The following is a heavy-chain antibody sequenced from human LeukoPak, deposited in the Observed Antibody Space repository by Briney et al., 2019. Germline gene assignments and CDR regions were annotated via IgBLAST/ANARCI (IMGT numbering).Heavy chain of an antibody. V-gene: IGHV4-34*01. CDR3: VRNFDY. CDR2: INQSGRA. CDR1: GGSFSGHY. J-gene: IGHJ4*02. Sequence: SETLSLTCVVYGGSFSGHYWSWIRQPPGKGLEWIGDINQSGRANYNPSLKSQVTISIDTSKNQISLNLNSVTAADTAVYYCVRNFDYWGQGTLVTVSS.